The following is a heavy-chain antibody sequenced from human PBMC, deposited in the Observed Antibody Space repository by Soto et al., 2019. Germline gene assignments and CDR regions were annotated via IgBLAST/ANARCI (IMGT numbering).Heavy chain of an antibody. V-gene: IGHV4-39*01. D-gene: IGHD2-2*02. CDR2: IYYSGSA. CDR1: GGSISSSSYY. Sequence: SETLSLTCTVSGGSISSSSYYWGWIRQPPGKGLEWIGSIYYSGSAYYNPSLKSRVTISVDTSKNQFSLKLSSVTAADTAVYYCARRVVPAAISPFSDYWGQGTLVTVSS. CDR3: ARRVVPAAISPFSDY. J-gene: IGHJ4*02.